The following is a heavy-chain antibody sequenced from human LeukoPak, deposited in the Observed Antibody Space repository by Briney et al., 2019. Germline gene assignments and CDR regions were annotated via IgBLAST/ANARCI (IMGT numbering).Heavy chain of an antibody. J-gene: IGHJ4*02. CDR2: ISGSGGST. CDR3: AKRDYSNYDLDY. CDR1: GFTFSSYA. D-gene: IGHD4-11*01. V-gene: IGHV3-23*01. Sequence: QPGGSLRLSCVASGFTFSSYAMSWVRQAPGKGLEWVSAISGSGGSTYYADSVKGRFTISRDNSKNTLYLQMNSLRAEDTAVYYCAKRDYSNYDLDYWGQGTLVAVSS.